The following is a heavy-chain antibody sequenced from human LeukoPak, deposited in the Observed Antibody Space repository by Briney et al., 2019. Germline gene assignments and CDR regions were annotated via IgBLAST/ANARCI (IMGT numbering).Heavy chain of an antibody. V-gene: IGHV4-59*12. CDR1: GGSISSYY. J-gene: IGHJ4*02. D-gene: IGHD5-18*01. CDR3: ASGGYSDGRDY. Sequence: SETLSLTCTLSGGSISSYYWSWIRQPPGKGLEWIGYIYYSGSTNYNPSLKSRVTISVDTSKKQFSLRLSSVTAADTAVYYCASGGYSDGRDYWGPGTLVTVSS. CDR2: IYYSGST.